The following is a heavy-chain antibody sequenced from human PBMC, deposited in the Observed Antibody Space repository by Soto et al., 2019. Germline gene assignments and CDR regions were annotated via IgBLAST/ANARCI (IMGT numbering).Heavy chain of an antibody. CDR2: IIPIFGTA. CDR1: GGTFSSYA. CDR3: ARGKERYCSNGVCSHYYGMDV. D-gene: IGHD2-8*01. V-gene: IGHV1-69*13. Sequence: SVKVSCKASGGTFSSYAISWVRQAPGQGLEWRGGIIPIFGTANYAQKFQGRVTITADESTSTAYMELSSLRSEDTAVYYCARGKERYCSNGVCSHYYGMDVWGQGTTVTVSS. J-gene: IGHJ6*02.